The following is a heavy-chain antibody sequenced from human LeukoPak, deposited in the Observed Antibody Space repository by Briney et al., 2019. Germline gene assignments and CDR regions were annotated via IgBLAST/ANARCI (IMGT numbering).Heavy chain of an antibody. J-gene: IGHJ4*02. CDR1: GFIFSSYS. CDR3: ARRYYDSSGYGFDY. CDR2: IGVSGGNT. D-gene: IGHD3-22*01. Sequence: PGGSLRLSCAASGFIFSSYSMSWVRQAPGKGLEWVSAIGVSGGNTYYADSVKGRFTISRDNSKNTLYLQMNSLRAEDTAVYYCARRYYDSSGYGFDYWGQGTLVTVSS. V-gene: IGHV3-23*01.